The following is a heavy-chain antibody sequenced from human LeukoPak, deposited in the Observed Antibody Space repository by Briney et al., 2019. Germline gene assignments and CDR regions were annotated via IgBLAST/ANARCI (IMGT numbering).Heavy chain of an antibody. Sequence: SETLSLTCTVSGGSISSGGYYWSWIRQHPGKGLEWVGYIYYSGSTYYNPSLKSRVTISVDTSKNQFSLKLSSVTAADTAVYYCALGDPGHYDSSGYWSRGKGWFDPWGQGTLVTVSS. CDR3: ALGDPGHYDSSGYWSRGKGWFDP. D-gene: IGHD3-22*01. J-gene: IGHJ5*02. V-gene: IGHV4-31*03. CDR2: IYYSGST. CDR1: GGSISSGGYY.